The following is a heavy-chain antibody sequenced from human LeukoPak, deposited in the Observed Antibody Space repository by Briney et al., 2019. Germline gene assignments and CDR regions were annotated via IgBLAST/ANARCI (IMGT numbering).Heavy chain of an antibody. Sequence: SETLSLTCTVSGYSISSGYYWGWIRQPPGKGLEWIGSIYHSGSTYYNPSLKSRVTISVDTSKNQFSLKLSSVTAADTAVYYCASVLVEMAFDYWGQGTLVTVSS. CDR1: GYSISSGYY. CDR3: ASVLVEMAFDY. J-gene: IGHJ4*02. CDR2: IYHSGST. D-gene: IGHD5-24*01. V-gene: IGHV4-38-2*02.